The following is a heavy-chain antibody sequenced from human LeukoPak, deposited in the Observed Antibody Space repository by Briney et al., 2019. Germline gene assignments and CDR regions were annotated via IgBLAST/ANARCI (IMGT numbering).Heavy chain of an antibody. CDR2: ISSSGSTI. CDR1: GFTFSSYE. V-gene: IGHV3-48*03. D-gene: IGHD6-13*01. J-gene: IGHJ4*02. Sequence: GGCRRLSCAASGFTFSSYEMNWVRQAPGKGLEWVSYISSSGSTIYYADAVKGRFTISRDNAKNSLYLQMNSLRAEDTAVYYCACTSGYSSSWSPYYFDYWGQGTLVTVSS. CDR3: ACTSGYSSSWSPYYFDY.